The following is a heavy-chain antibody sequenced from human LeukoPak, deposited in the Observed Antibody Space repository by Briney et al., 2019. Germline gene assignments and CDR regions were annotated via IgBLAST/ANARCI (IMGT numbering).Heavy chain of an antibody. D-gene: IGHD4/OR15-4a*01. CDR2: IYSGRDYI. CDR1: GFTFSSDR. V-gene: IGHV3-21*01. CDR3: ARDLTVSGAYHQFDS. Sequence: PGGALRLSCVASGFTFSSDRMNWVRQAPGKGLEWVSTIYSGRDYIYYADSVKGRFTISRDNAKNSLYLRMCSVRAEDTAIYYCARDLTVSGAYHQFDSWGQGTLVPVSS. J-gene: IGHJ4*02.